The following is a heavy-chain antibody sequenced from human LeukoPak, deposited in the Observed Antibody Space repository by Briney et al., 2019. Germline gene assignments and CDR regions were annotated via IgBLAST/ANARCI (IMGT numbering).Heavy chain of an antibody. V-gene: IGHV4-30-4*01. CDR1: GGSISSGDYY. J-gene: IGHJ4*02. D-gene: IGHD3-10*01. Sequence: LSQTLSLTCTVSGGSISSGDYYWSWIRQPPGKGLEWIGYIYYSGTTYYNPSLKSRVTISVDTSKNQFSLKLTSVTAADTAVYFCARGPYGSGSYYWGQGTLVTVSS. CDR3: ARGPYGSGSYY. CDR2: IYYSGTT.